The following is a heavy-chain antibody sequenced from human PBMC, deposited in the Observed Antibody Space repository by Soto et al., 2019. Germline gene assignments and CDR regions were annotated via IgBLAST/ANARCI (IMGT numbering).Heavy chain of an antibody. CDR2: IIPLFNAT. CDR3: AINAERHAQKFDF. V-gene: IGHV1-69*01. J-gene: IGHJ4*02. D-gene: IGHD2-2*01. Sequence: QVQLVQSGSEVKRPGSSVKVSCKTSGGIFKNFDIGWLRQSPGQGLEWMGEIIPLFNATNYAQKFRGRVPVTVDESTRTAYMELTRMKYDDKAVYFCAINAERHAQKFDFWGQGTLVTVSS. CDR1: GGIFKNFD.